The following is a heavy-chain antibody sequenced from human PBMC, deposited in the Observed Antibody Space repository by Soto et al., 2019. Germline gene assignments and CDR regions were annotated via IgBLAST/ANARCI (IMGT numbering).Heavy chain of an antibody. CDR3: ARAGTTMVRGVISGWFDP. D-gene: IGHD3-10*01. Sequence: GASVKVSCKAFGYTFTSYAMHWVRQAPGQRLEWMGWINAGNGNTKYSQKFQGRVTITRDTSASTVYMELSSLRSEDTAVYYCARAGTTMVRGVISGWFDPWGQGTLVTVPS. V-gene: IGHV1-3*01. J-gene: IGHJ5*02. CDR1: GYTFTSYA. CDR2: INAGNGNT.